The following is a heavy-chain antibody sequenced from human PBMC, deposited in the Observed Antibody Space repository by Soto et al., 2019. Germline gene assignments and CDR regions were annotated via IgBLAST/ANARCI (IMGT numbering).Heavy chain of an antibody. V-gene: IGHV1-69*01. Sequence: QVQLVQSGAEVRKPGSSVKVSCKASGGTFSRHAISWVRQAPGQGLEWMGGIIPIFGTANHAQKFQGRVTITADESTSTAYMELSSLRSEDTAVYYCGFMTVQGLRLGELSFGDYWGQGTLVTVSS. CDR1: GGTFSRHA. J-gene: IGHJ4*02. CDR3: GFMTVQGLRLGELSFGDY. CDR2: IIPIFGTA. D-gene: IGHD3-16*02.